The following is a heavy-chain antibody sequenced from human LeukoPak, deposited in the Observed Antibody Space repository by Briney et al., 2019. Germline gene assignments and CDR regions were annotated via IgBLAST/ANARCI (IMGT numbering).Heavy chain of an antibody. D-gene: IGHD3-10*01. CDR1: GYTFTSYG. V-gene: IGHV1-18*01. J-gene: IGHJ4*02. CDR3: ARQGRAVYYYGSGEPIDY. Sequence: ASVKVSCKASGYTFTSYGISWVRQAPGQGLEWMGWTSAYNGNTNYAQKLQGRVTMTTDTSTSTAYMELRSLRSDDTAVYYCARQGRAVYYYGSGEPIDYWGQGTLVTVSS. CDR2: TSAYNGNT.